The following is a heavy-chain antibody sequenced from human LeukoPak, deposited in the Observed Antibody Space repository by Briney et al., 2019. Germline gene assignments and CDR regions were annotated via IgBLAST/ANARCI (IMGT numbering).Heavy chain of an antibody. J-gene: IGHJ4*02. CDR2: IYYSGST. CDR1: GGSISSSSYY. CDR3: ARGGWGYYYDSSGHYYFDY. Sequence: SETLSLTCTVSGGSISSSSYYWGWIRQPPGKGLKWIGSIYYSGSTYYNPSLKSRVTISVDTSKNQFSLKLSSVTAADTAVYYCARGGWGYYYDSSGHYYFDYWGQGTLVTVSS. V-gene: IGHV4-39*07. D-gene: IGHD3-22*01.